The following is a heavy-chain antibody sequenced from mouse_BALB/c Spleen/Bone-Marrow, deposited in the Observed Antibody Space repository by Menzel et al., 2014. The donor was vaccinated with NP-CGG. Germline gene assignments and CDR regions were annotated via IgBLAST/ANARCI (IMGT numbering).Heavy chain of an antibody. Sequence: VQLQQSGPELVKPGASMKMSCKASGYTFTDYYMDWVKQGHGEGFEWIGRVNPYNGGTSYNQKFKGKATLTVDKSSSTAYMELNSLTSEDSAVYYCARGKNFYYGYAWFAYWGQGTLVTVSA. CDR3: ARGKNFYYGYAWFAY. V-gene: IGHV1-19*01. CDR1: GYTFTDYY. D-gene: IGHD1-2*01. CDR2: VNPYNGGT. J-gene: IGHJ3*01.